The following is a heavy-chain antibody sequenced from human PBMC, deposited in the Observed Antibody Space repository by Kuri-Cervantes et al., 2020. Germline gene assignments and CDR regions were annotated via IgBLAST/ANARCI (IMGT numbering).Heavy chain of an antibody. J-gene: IGHJ6*03. CDR2: IRSKAYGGTT. V-gene: IGHV3-49*04. CDR1: GFTFGDYA. Sequence: GGSLRLSCTASGFTFGDYAMSWVRQAPGKGLEWVGLIRSKAYGGTTEYAASVKGRFTISRDDSKSIASLQMNSLKAEDTAVYFCARTNVLRYFDWLLNYPNDYYYMDVWGKGTTVTVSS. CDR3: ARTNVLRYFDWLLNYPNDYYYMDV. D-gene: IGHD3-9*01.